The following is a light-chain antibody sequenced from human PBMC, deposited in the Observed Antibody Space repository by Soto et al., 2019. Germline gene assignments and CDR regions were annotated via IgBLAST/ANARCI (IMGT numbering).Light chain of an antibody. CDR2: DAS. J-gene: IGKJ5*01. CDR1: QGISSA. CDR3: QQFNSYRT. Sequence: AIQLTQSPSSLSASVGDRVTITCRASQGISSALAWYQQKPGKAPKLLIYDASSLESGVPSRFSGSGSGTDFTLTISSLQAEDFATYYCQQFNSYRTFDQGTRLAIK. V-gene: IGKV1-13*02.